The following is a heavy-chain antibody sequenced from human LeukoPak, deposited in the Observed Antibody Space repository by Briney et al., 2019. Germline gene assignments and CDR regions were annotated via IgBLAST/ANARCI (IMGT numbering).Heavy chain of an antibody. CDR1: GGSISSGSYY. V-gene: IGHV4-61*02. Sequence: SETLSLTCTVSGGSISSGSYYWSWIRQPAGKGLEWIGRIYTSGSTNYNPSLKSRVTISVDTSKNQFSLKLSSVTAADTAVYYCASTIVVKGDGAFDIWGQGTMVTVSS. CDR2: IYTSGST. J-gene: IGHJ3*02. CDR3: ASTIVVKGDGAFDI. D-gene: IGHD3-22*01.